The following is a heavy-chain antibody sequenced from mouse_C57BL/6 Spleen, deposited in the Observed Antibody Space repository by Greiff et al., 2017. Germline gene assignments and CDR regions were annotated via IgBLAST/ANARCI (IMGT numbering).Heavy chain of an antibody. CDR3: TRYYGYDWYFDV. CDR2: IYPGNSDT. V-gene: IGHV1-5*01. Sequence: VQLQQSGTVLARPGASVKMSCKTSGYTFTSYWMHWVKQRPGQGLEWIGAIYPGNSDTSYNQKFKGKAKLTAVTSASTAYMELSSLTNEDSAVYYCTRYYGYDWYFDVWGTGTTVTVSS. CDR1: GYTFTSYW. J-gene: IGHJ1*03. D-gene: IGHD2-2*01.